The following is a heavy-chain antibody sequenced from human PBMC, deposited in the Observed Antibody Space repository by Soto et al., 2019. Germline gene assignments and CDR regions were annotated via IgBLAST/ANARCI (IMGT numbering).Heavy chain of an antibody. CDR2: ISYDGSNK. Sequence: GGSLRLSCAASGFTFSSYAMHWVRQAPGKGLEWVAVISYDGSNKYYADSVKGRFTISRDNSKNTLYLQMNSLRAEDTAVYYCAREGRLRDYYDSSGYYYYDAFDIWGQGTMVTVSS. D-gene: IGHD3-22*01. CDR1: GFTFSSYA. J-gene: IGHJ3*02. CDR3: AREGRLRDYYDSSGYYYYDAFDI. V-gene: IGHV3-30-3*01.